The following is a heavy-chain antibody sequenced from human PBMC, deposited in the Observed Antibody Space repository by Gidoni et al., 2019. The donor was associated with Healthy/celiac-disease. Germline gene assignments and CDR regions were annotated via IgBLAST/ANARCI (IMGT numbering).Heavy chain of an antibody. Sequence: QVQLQQWGAGLLKPSETLSLTCAVYGGSFSGYYWSWIRQPPGKGLEWIGEITHSGSTNYNPSLKSRVTISVDTSKNQFSLKLSSVTAADTAVYYCATIAQHPYYYYYMDVWGKGTTVTVSS. J-gene: IGHJ6*03. CDR3: ATIAQHPYYYYYMDV. D-gene: IGHD2-15*01. V-gene: IGHV4-34*01. CDR2: ITHSGST. CDR1: GGSFSGYY.